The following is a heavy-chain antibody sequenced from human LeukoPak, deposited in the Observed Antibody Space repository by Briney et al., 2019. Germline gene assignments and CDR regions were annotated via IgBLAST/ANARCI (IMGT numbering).Heavy chain of an antibody. CDR1: AYTFTSYA. CDR3: ARDLAGIVGVTAWFDP. J-gene: IGHJ5*02. D-gene: IGHD1-26*01. CDR2: IIVYNGNT. V-gene: IGHV1-18*01. Sequence: ASVKVSCKASAYTFTSYAISWMRQAPGQGLEWMGWIIVYNGNTNYAQKLQGRVTMTTDTSTHTAYMELRSLRFDDTAVYYCARDLAGIVGVTAWFDPWGQGTLVTVSS.